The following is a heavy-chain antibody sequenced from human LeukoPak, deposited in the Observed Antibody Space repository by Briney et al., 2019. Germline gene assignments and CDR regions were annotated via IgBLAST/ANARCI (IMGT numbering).Heavy chain of an antibody. CDR3: ARVVLYGDYGAHPYYFDY. CDR2: INPNSGGT. Sequence: ASVTVSFTASGYTFTGYYMHWVRQAPGQGLEWLGWINPNSGGTNYAQKFQGRVTMPRDTSISTAYMELSRLRSDDTAVYYCARVVLYGDYGAHPYYFDYWGQGTLVTVSS. D-gene: IGHD4-17*01. V-gene: IGHV1-2*02. J-gene: IGHJ4*02. CDR1: GYTFTGYY.